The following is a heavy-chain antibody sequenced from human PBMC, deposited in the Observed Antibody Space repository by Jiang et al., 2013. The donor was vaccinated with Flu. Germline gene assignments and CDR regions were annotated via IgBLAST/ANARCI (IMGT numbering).Heavy chain of an antibody. CDR3: ARDGRRCTGDSCYTYFDY. V-gene: IGHV7-4-1*02. Sequence: SGYTFTGSAVNWVRQAPGQGLEWMGWINTNTGNPTYAQGFTGRFVFSLDTSVSTAYLEISSLKAEDTAAYYCARDGRRCTGDSCYTYFDYWGQGTLVSVSS. CDR1: GYTFTGSA. J-gene: IGHJ4*02. CDR2: INTNTGNP. D-gene: IGHD2-15*01.